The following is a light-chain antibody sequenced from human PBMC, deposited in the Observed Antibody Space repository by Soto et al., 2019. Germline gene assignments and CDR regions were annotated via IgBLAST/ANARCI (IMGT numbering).Light chain of an antibody. CDR3: QKYNSAPRA. CDR2: AAS. CDR1: QGISNY. J-gene: IGKJ1*01. Sequence: DIQMTQSPSFLSASVGDRVTITCRASQGISNYLAWYQQKPGKVPKLLIYAASTLQSGVPSRFSGSGSGTDFTLTISSLQLEDVATYYCQKYNSAPRAFGQGTKVEIK. V-gene: IGKV1-27*01.